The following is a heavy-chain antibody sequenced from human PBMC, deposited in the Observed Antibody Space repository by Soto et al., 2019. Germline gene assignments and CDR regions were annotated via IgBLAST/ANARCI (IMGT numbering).Heavy chain of an antibody. V-gene: IGHV1-69*13. CDR1: GGTFSSYA. CDR3: ARVPPPAACPDYYYYGMGV. D-gene: IGHD2-2*01. CDR2: IIPIFGTA. Sequence: GASVKVSCKASGGTFSSYAISWVRQAPGQGLEWMGGIIPIFGTANYAQKFQGRVTITADESTSTAYMGLSSLRSEDTAVYYCARVPPPAACPDYYYYGMGVWGQGTTVTVYS. J-gene: IGHJ6*02.